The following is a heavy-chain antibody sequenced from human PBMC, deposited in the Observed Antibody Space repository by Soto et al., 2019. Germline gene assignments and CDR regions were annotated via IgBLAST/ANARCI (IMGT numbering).Heavy chain of an antibody. CDR2: VRNDGSSQ. Sequence: QVQLVESGGGVVQPGRSLRLSCAASGFIFSSYSMHWVRQAPGEGLEWVAVVRNDGSSQFYADSVKGRFSISRDNSENPVYLQMISLRPEDTAVYYCATDTHGGSWYDKGDVYGSWGPGTLVTVSS. J-gene: IGHJ5*02. CDR1: GFIFSSYS. CDR3: ATDTHGGSWYDKGDVYGS. V-gene: IGHV3-30-3*01. D-gene: IGHD6-13*01.